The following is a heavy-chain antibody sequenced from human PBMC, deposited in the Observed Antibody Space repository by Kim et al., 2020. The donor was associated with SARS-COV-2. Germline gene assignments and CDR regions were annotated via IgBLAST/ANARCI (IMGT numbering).Heavy chain of an antibody. Sequence: GGSLRLSCAASGFTFSSYWMHWVRQAPGKGLVWVSRINSDGSSTSYADSVKGRFTISRDNAKNTLYLQMNSLRAEDTAVYYCARGGPYYDFWSGYYTDYDYFDYWGQGTLVTVSS. V-gene: IGHV3-74*01. J-gene: IGHJ4*02. CDR1: GFTFSSYW. CDR3: ARGGPYYDFWSGYYTDYDYFDY. D-gene: IGHD3-3*01. CDR2: INSDGSST.